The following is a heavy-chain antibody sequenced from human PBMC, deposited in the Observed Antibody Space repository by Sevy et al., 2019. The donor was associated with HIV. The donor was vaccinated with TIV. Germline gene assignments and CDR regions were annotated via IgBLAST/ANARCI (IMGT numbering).Heavy chain of an antibody. CDR2: IYYRGST. V-gene: IGHV4-39*01. Sequence: SETLSLTCTVSGGSISVSNHYWAWIRQPPGKGLEWIGSIYYRGSTYYNPSLKSRVTISVDTSKNQFSLKLSSVTAAGTAIYYCARHLEMTDHGSAYFDLWGRGTLVTVSS. J-gene: IGHJ2*01. CDR1: GGSISVSNHY. CDR3: ARHLEMTDHGSAYFDL. D-gene: IGHD1-26*01.